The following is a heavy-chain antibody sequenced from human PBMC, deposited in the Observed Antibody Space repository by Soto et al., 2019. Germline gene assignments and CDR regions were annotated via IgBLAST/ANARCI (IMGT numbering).Heavy chain of an antibody. J-gene: IGHJ6*02. Sequence: PSETLSLTCTFSGFSISSYYWILIRQPPGKGLEWIGYIYYNGNTNYNPSLKSRVPISVDTSKNSLCLQMNSLRAEDTAVYYCAREHFDWPELFYYYGMDVWGQGTTVTSP. D-gene: IGHD3-9*01. CDR3: AREHFDWPELFYYYGMDV. CDR2: IYYNGNT. V-gene: IGHV4-59*12. CDR1: GFSISSYY.